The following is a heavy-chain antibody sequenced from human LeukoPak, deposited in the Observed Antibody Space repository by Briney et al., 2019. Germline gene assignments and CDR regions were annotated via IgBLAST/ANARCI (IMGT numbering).Heavy chain of an antibody. CDR3: ARGGGSNYYGMDV. J-gene: IGHJ6*02. Sequence: ASVKVSCKASGYTFTNFGITRVRQAPGQGLEWMGWIGANTGNTNYAQKLQGRVAMTTVTSTSTAYMELRSLRSDDTAVYYCARGGGSNYYGMDVWGQGTTVTVSS. D-gene: IGHD3-16*01. V-gene: IGHV1-18*01. CDR1: GYTFTNFG. CDR2: IGANTGNT.